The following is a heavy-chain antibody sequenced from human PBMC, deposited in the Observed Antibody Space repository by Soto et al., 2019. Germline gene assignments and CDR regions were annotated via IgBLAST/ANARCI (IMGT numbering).Heavy chain of an antibody. V-gene: IGHV3-23*01. CDR2: ISGSGGST. D-gene: IGHD6-13*01. CDR1: GFTSSSYA. CDR3: AKDLTRGSGWSGLSPYYFGY. Sequence: GGSLRLSCAASGFTSSSYAMSWVRQAPGKGLEWVSTISGSGGSTYYADSVKDRFTISRDNSKNTLYLQMNSRRAEDTAVYYCAKDLTRGSGWSGLSPYYFGYCGQGTLVTVSS. J-gene: IGHJ4*02.